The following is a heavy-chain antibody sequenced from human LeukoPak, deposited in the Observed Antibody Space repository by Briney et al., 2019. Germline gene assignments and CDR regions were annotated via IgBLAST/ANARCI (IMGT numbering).Heavy chain of an antibody. Sequence: KSSETLSLTCAVYGGSFSGYYWSWIRQPPGKGLEWIGEINHSGSTNYNPSLKSRVTISVDTSKNQFSLKLSSVTAADTAVYYCARGITMVRGRTSWFDPWGQGTLVTVSS. D-gene: IGHD3-10*01. V-gene: IGHV4-34*01. CDR2: INHSGST. J-gene: IGHJ5*02. CDR1: GGSFSGYY. CDR3: ARGITMVRGRTSWFDP.